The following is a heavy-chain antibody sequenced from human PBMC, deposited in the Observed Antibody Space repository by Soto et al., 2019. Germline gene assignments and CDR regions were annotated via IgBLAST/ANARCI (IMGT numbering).Heavy chain of an antibody. CDR3: AKLHYDYYDSSGYYYDYFDY. Sequence: GGSLRLSCAASGFTFSSYAMSWVRQAPGKGLEWVSAISGSGGSTYYADSVKGRFTISRDNSKNTLYLQMNSLRAEDTAVYYCAKLHYDYYDSSGYYYDYFDYWGQGTLVTVSS. J-gene: IGHJ4*02. CDR1: GFTFSSYA. CDR2: ISGSGGST. V-gene: IGHV3-23*01. D-gene: IGHD3-22*01.